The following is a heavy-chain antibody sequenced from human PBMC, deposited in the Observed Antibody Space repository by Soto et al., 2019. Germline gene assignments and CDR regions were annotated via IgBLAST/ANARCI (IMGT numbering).Heavy chain of an antibody. CDR3: ASGGYSGYVGYFDY. V-gene: IGHV3-23*01. Sequence: GGSLRLSCVVSGFTFSNYGMSWVRQAPGKGLEWVAAVSGGGGSTYYADSVKGRFTISRDNSKNTLYLQMNSLRAEDTAVYYCASGGYSGYVGYFDYWGQGTLVTSPQ. D-gene: IGHD5-12*01. CDR1: GFTFSNYG. J-gene: IGHJ4*02. CDR2: VSGGGGST.